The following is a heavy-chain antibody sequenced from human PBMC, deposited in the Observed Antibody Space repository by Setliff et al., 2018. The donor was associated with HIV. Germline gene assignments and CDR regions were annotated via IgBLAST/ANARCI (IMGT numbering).Heavy chain of an antibody. CDR2: LQHDEGNK. V-gene: IGHV3-30*02. J-gene: IGHJ4*02. Sequence: GESLKISCAASGFSLTSYGMHWVRQTPDKGLEWVAFLQHDEGNKYYADSVKGRFTISRDTSKNTLFLQMNSLTTDDTAVYYCVTRYCGESICPEFDYWGQGTLVTVSS. CDR3: VTRYCGESICPEFDY. CDR1: GFSLTSYG. D-gene: IGHD2-21*01.